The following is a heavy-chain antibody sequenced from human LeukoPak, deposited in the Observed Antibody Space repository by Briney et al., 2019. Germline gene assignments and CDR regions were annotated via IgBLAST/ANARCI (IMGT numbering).Heavy chain of an antibody. J-gene: IGHJ4*02. CDR2: MNPNSGNT. CDR3: ARGNLFLGIRRPNDY. Sequence: ASVKVSCKASGYTFTGYYMHWVRQAPGQGLEWMGWMNPNSGNTGYAQKFQGRVTITRNTSISTAYMELSSLRSEDTAVYYCARGNLFLGIRRPNDYWGQGTLVTVSS. CDR1: GYTFTGYY. V-gene: IGHV1-8*03. D-gene: IGHD1-14*01.